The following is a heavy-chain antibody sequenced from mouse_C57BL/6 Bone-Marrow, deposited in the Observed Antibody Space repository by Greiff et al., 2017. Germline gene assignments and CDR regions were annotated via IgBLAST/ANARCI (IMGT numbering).Heavy chain of an antibody. CDR3: ARDYSDSYYAMAM. J-gene: IGHJ4*01. CDR1: GYTFTSYW. Sequence: QVQLQQSGAELVMPGASVKLSCKASGYTFTSYWMHWVKQRPGQGLEWIGEIDPSDSYTDYNQKFKGESTLTVDKSSSTAYMQILSLTSEDSAVYDCARDYSDSYYAMAMWGQGTSVTVSS. CDR2: IDPSDSYT. D-gene: IGHD2-12*01. V-gene: IGHV1-69*01.